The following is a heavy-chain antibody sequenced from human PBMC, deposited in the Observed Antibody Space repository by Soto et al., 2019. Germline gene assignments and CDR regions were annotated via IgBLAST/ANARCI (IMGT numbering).Heavy chain of an antibody. CDR1: GFTFSSYG. J-gene: IGHJ6*02. Sequence: LRLSCAASGFTFSSYGMHWVRQAPGKGLEWVAVISYDGGNEYYADSVKGRFTISRDNFKNTQYLQMNSLRAEDTAVYYCAKDGSSVIPAAHPRRYGMDVWGQGTAVTVSS. CDR3: AKDGSSVIPAAHPRRYGMDV. V-gene: IGHV3-30*18. CDR2: ISYDGGNE. D-gene: IGHD2-2*01.